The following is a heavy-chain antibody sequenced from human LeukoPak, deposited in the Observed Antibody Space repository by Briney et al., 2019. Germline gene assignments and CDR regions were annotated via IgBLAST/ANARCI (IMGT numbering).Heavy chain of an antibody. CDR2: IKQDGSQK. Sequence: VGSLRLYCAISAFTFSSYWINWVRQAQGEGLEWVANIKQDGSQKYYVDSVRGRFTISRDNAKHSLYLKLNSLRAEDTAVYYCARDESGDSYGLYWGQGTLVTVSS. D-gene: IGHD5-18*01. V-gene: IGHV3-7*05. CDR1: AFTFSSYW. CDR3: ARDESGDSYGLY. J-gene: IGHJ4*02.